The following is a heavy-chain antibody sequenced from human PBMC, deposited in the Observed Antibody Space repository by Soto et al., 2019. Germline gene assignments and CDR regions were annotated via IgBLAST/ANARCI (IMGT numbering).Heavy chain of an antibody. CDR2: ISWNSGNI. V-gene: IGHV3-9*01. J-gene: IGHJ4*02. Sequence: GGSLRLSCAASGFTFDDYDMHWVRQAPGKGLEWVSGISWNSGNIGYADSVKGRFTISRDNAKNSLYLLMNSLRADDTAFYYCARDSPNAPFAFWGQGTLVTVSS. CDR1: GFTFDDYD. CDR3: ARDSPNAPFAF.